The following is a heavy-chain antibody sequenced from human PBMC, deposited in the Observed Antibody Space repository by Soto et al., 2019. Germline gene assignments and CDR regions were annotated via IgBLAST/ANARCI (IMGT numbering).Heavy chain of an antibody. J-gene: IGHJ6*02. CDR1: GYTFTSYG. CDR2: ISAYNGNT. V-gene: IGHV1-18*01. Sequence: ASVKVSCKASGYTFTSYGISWVRQAPGQGLEWMGWISAYNGNTNYAQKLQGRVTITTDTSTSTAYMELSSLRSEDTAVYYCARDLVSGWPENGMDVWGQGTTVTVSS. CDR3: ARDLVSGWPENGMDV. D-gene: IGHD6-19*01.